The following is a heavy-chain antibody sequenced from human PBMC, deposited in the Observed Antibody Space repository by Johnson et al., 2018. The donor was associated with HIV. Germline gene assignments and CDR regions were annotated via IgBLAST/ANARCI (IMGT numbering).Heavy chain of an antibody. CDR1: GFTFSNAW. D-gene: IGHD3-22*01. CDR3: TTDSSGYPGAFDI. Sequence: VQVVESGGGLVKPGGSLRLSCAASGFTFSNAWISWVRQAPGKGLEWVGRIKSKTDGGTTDYAAPVKDRFTISRDDSKNTLYLQMNSLKTEDTAVYYCTTDSSGYPGAFDIWGQGTMVTVSS. V-gene: IGHV3-15*01. CDR2: IKSKTDGGTT. J-gene: IGHJ3*02.